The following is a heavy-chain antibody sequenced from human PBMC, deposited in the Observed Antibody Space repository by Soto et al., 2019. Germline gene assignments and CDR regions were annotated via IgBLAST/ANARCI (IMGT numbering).Heavy chain of an antibody. CDR3: AKVLVGSPMGTFDS. Sequence: EVQLLESGGGLVQPGGSLRLSCAASGFTFSSSAMSWVRQAPGKGLECVSVITGSGVTTHYADSVKGRFTISRDNSKNTLSLQMHSVRAEDTALYYCAKVLVGSPMGTFDSWGQGTLVTVSS. D-gene: IGHD1-26*01. J-gene: IGHJ4*02. CDR1: GFTFSSSA. V-gene: IGHV3-23*01. CDR2: ITGSGVTT.